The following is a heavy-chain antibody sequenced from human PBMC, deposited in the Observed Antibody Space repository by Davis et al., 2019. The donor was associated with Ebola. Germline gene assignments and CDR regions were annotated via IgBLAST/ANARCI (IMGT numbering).Heavy chain of an antibody. D-gene: IGHD1-1*01. J-gene: IGHJ4*02. CDR1: GYTFTGYY. CDR3: ASFGQLVESYYFDY. Sequence: ASVKVSCKASGYTFTGYYMHWVRQAPGQGLEWMGRIKPNSGGTNYAQKFQGRVTMTRDTSISTAYMELSRLRSDDTAVYYCASFGQLVESYYFDYWGQGTLVTVSS. CDR2: IKPNSGGT. V-gene: IGHV1-2*06.